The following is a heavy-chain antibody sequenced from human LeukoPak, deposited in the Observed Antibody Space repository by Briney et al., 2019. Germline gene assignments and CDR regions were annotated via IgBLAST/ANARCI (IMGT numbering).Heavy chain of an antibody. Sequence: SETLSLTCTVSGGSISSGDYYWSWIRQPPGKGLEWIGYIYYSGSTYYNPSLKSRVTISVDTSKNQFSLKLSSVTAADTAVYYCGRGGYSYGHFDYWGQGTLVTVSS. CDR2: IYYSGST. V-gene: IGHV4-30-4*01. CDR1: GGSISSGDYY. J-gene: IGHJ4*02. CDR3: GRGGYSYGHFDY. D-gene: IGHD5-18*01.